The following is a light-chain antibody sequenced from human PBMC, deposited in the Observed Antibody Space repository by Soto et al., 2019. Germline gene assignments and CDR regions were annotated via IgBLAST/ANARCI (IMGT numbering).Light chain of an antibody. CDR2: AAS. Sequence: DFRMTQSPSSLSASIGDRVTITCRASQGISNSLAWYQQKPGRVPKLLIYAASTLQSGVPSRFSGSGSGTDFTLTISSLQPEDVATYYCQKYNSAPWTFGQGTKVE. CDR3: QKYNSAPWT. V-gene: IGKV1-27*01. J-gene: IGKJ1*01. CDR1: QGISNS.